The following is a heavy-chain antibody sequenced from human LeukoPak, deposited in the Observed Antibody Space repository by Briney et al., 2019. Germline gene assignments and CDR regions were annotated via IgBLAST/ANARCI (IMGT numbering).Heavy chain of an antibody. CDR2: ISSSSSYI. CDR1: GFTVSSNY. CDR3: ARDTSSDAFDI. D-gene: IGHD6-6*01. V-gene: IGHV3-21*01. Sequence: PGGSLRLSCAASGFTVSSNYMSWVRQAPGKGLEWVSSISSSSSYIYYADSVKGRFTISRDNAKNSLYLQMNSLRAEDTAVYYCARDTSSDAFDIWGQGTMVTVSS. J-gene: IGHJ3*02.